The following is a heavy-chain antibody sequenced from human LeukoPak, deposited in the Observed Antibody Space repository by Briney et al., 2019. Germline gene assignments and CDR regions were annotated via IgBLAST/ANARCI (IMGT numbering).Heavy chain of an antibody. Sequence: GGSLRLSCAASGFTFSNYWLHWVRQVPGKGLVWVSRINDDGSATFYADSVKGRFTISRDNAKNTLFLQINSLRAEDTAVYYCARVAEAAAFDSWGQGTLVTVSS. CDR3: ARVAEAAAFDS. V-gene: IGHV3-74*01. CDR1: GFTFSNYW. CDR2: INDDGSAT. J-gene: IGHJ4*02. D-gene: IGHD6-13*01.